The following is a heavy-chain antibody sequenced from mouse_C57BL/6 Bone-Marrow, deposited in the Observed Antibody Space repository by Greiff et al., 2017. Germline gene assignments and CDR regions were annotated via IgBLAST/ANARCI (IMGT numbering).Heavy chain of an antibody. CDR2: ISDGGSYT. Sequence: EVQRVESGGGLVKPGGSLKLSCAASGFTFSSYAMSWVRQTPEKRLEWVATISDGGSYTYYPDNVKGRFTISRDNAKNNLYLQMSHLKSEDTAMYYCARDRGAHPYYFDYWGQGTTLTVSS. CDR3: ARDRGAHPYYFDY. CDR1: GFTFSSYA. D-gene: IGHD1-3*01. J-gene: IGHJ2*01. V-gene: IGHV5-4*01.